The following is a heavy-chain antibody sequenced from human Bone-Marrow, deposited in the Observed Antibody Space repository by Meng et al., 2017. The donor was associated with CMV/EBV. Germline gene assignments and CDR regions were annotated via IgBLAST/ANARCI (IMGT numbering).Heavy chain of an antibody. CDR3: ARDLRPGTTIFGVRSVHYGMDV. CDR1: DYMFFNYP. Sequence: ASVKVSCKASDYMFFNYPITWLRQAPGQGLEWMGWINPNSGTTNYAQKFQGRVTMTRDTSISTAYMELSRLRSDDTAVYYCARDLRPGTTIFGVRSVHYGMDVWGQGTTVTVSS. CDR2: INPNSGTT. V-gene: IGHV1-2*02. D-gene: IGHD3-3*01. J-gene: IGHJ6*02.